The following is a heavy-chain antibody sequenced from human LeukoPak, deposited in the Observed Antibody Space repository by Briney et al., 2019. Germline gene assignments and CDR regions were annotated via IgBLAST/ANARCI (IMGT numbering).Heavy chain of an antibody. D-gene: IGHD3-10*01. CDR1: GGSFSGYY. CDR3: ASHLTSDWFDP. Sequence: SETLSLTCAVYGGSFSGYYWSWIRQPPGKGLEWIGEINHSGSTNYNPSLKSRVTISVDTSKNQFSLKLSSVTAADTAVHYCASHLTSDWFDPWGQGTLVTVSS. J-gene: IGHJ5*02. V-gene: IGHV4-34*01. CDR2: INHSGST.